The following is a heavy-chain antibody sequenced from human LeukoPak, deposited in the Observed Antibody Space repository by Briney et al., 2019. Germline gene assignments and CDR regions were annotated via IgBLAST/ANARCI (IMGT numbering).Heavy chain of an antibody. J-gene: IGHJ4*02. CDR2: ISGGSSYM. Sequence: GGSLRLSCAASGFTFSSYAMSWVRQAPGKGLEWVSSISGGSSYMYYADSVKGRFTISRDNAKNSLYLQMNSLRAEDTAVYYCARDAYCTNGVCPDYWGQGTLVTVSS. D-gene: IGHD2-8*01. V-gene: IGHV3-21*01. CDR1: GFTFSSYA. CDR3: ARDAYCTNGVCPDY.